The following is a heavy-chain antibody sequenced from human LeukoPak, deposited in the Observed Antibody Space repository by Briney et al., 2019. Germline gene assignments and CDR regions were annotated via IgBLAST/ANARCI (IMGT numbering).Heavy chain of an antibody. CDR3: AKGGYQLLFHYYYYYMDV. CDR1: GFTFSNSG. D-gene: IGHD2-2*01. CDR2: ISSYSSTI. J-gene: IGHJ6*03. V-gene: IGHV3-48*01. Sequence: GGSLRLSCAASGFTFSNSGMNWVRQAPGKGLEWVSYISSYSSTIYYADSMKGRFTISRDNAKNSLYLQMNSLRAEDTAVYYCAKGGYQLLFHYYYYYMDVWGKGTTVT.